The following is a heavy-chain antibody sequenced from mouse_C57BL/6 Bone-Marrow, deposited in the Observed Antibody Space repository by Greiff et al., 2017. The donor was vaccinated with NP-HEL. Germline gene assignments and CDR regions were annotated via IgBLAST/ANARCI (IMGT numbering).Heavy chain of an antibody. CDR3: ARKQAYRGYFDY. CDR1: GYTFTNYW. J-gene: IGHJ2*01. Sequence: QVQLQQSGAELVRPGTSVKMSCKASGYTFTNYWIGWAKQRPGHGLEWIGDIYPGGGYTNYNEQFKGKATLTADKSSSTAYMQFSSLTSEDSAIYYCARKQAYRGYFDYWGQGTTLTVSS. CDR2: IYPGGGYT. D-gene: IGHD3-2*02. V-gene: IGHV1-63*01.